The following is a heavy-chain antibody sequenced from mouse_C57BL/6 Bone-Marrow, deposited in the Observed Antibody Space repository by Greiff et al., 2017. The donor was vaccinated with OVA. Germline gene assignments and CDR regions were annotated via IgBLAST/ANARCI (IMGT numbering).Heavy chain of an antibody. D-gene: IGHD2-12*01. CDR3: AFYDVSGYRYFDV. V-gene: IGHV1-39*01. CDR1: GYSFTDYK. J-gene: IGHJ1*03. Sequence: LVESGPELVKPGDSVKISCKASGYSFTDYKMNWVKQSNGKSLEWIGVINPNYGTTSYNQKFKGKATLTVDQSSSTDYMQLNRLTSEDSAVYYCAFYDVSGYRYFDVWGTGTTVTVSS. CDR2: INPNYGTT.